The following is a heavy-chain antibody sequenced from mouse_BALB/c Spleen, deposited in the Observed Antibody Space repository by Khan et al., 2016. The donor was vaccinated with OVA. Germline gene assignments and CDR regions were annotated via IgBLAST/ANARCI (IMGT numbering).Heavy chain of an antibody. D-gene: IGHD2-1*01. J-gene: IGHJ1*01. Sequence: EVQLLETGGGLVQPGGSRGLSCEGSGFTFSGFWMSWVRQTPGKTLEWIGDINSDGSAINYAPSIKDRFTIFRDNDKSTLYLQMSNVRSEDTATYFCMRYGNYWYFDVWGAGPTVTVSS. CDR1: GFTFSGFW. CDR3: MRYGNYWYFDV. CDR2: INSDGSAI. V-gene: IGHV11-2*02.